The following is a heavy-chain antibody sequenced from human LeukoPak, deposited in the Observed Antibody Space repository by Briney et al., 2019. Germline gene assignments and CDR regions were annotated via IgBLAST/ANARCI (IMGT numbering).Heavy chain of an antibody. CDR1: GGTFTSYA. Sequence: SVKVSCKASGGTFTSYAISWVRQAPGQGLEWMGGIIPIFGTANYAQKFQGRVTITTDKSTSTAYMELSSLRSEDTAVYYCVRGAGSSWYTDWHNYYYYMDVWGKGTTVTVSS. CDR2: IIPIFGTA. J-gene: IGHJ6*03. V-gene: IGHV1-69*05. D-gene: IGHD6-13*01. CDR3: VRGAGSSWYTDWHNYYYYMDV.